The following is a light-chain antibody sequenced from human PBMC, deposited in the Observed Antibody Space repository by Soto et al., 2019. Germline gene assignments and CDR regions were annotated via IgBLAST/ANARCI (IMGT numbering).Light chain of an antibody. CDR1: QSISSW. J-gene: IGKJ3*01. Sequence: DIQMTQSPSTLSASVGDRVTITCRASQSISSWLAWYQQKPGKAPKLLFYDASSLESGVPSRFSGSGSGTEFTLTISSLQPDDFATYYCQQYHSYSFTFGPGTKVDIK. CDR2: DAS. V-gene: IGKV1-5*01. CDR3: QQYHSYSFT.